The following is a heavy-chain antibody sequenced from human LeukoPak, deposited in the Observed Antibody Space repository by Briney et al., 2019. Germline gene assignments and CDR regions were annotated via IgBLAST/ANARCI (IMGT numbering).Heavy chain of an antibody. V-gene: IGHV3-23*01. CDR2: ISGSGGST. CDR1: GFTFSSYA. Sequence: GGSLRLSCAASGFTFSSYAMSWVRQAPGKGLEWVSAISGSGGSTYYADSVKGRFTISRDNSKNTLYLQMNSLRAEDTAVYYCAKCRPHNRDKQWLVGHYFDYWGQGTLVTVSS. D-gene: IGHD6-19*01. CDR3: AKCRPHNRDKQWLVGHYFDY. J-gene: IGHJ4*02.